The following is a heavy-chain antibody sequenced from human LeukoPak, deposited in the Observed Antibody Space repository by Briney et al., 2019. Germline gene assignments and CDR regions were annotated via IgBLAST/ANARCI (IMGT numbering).Heavy chain of an antibody. J-gene: IGHJ4*02. V-gene: IGHV4-34*01. D-gene: IGHD3-22*01. Sequence: PSETLSLTCAVYGGSFSGYYWSWIRQPLGKGLEWIGEINHSGSTNYNPSLKSRVTISVDTSKNQFSLKLSSVTAADTAVYYCARGGGKYYYDSSGYLSHWGQGTLVTVSS. CDR1: GGSFSGYY. CDR2: INHSGST. CDR3: ARGGGKYYYDSSGYLSH.